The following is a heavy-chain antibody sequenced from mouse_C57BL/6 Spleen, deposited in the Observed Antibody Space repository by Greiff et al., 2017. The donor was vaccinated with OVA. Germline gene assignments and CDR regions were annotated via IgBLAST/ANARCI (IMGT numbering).Heavy chain of an antibody. V-gene: IGHV14-1*01. D-gene: IGHD1-1*01. CDR2: IDPEDGDT. CDR1: GFNIKDYY. Sequence: VQLQQSGAELVRPGASVKLSCTASGFNIKDYYMHWVKQRPEQGLELIGRIDPEDGDTEYAPKFQGKATMTADTSSNTAYLQLSSLTSEDTAVYYGNFGYSRSYVCDYWGQGTTLTVSS. CDR3: NFGYSRSYVCDY. J-gene: IGHJ2*01.